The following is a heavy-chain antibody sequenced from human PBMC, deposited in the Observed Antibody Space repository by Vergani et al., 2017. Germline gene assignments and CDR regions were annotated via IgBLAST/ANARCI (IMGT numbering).Heavy chain of an antibody. V-gene: IGHV3-21*01. J-gene: IGHJ3*02. CDR1: GFTFSSYS. Sequence: EVQLVESGGGLVKPGGSLRISCAASGFTFSSYSMNWVRQAPGKGLEWVSSISSSSSYIYYTDSVKGRFTIPRDNAKNSLYLQMNSLRAEDTAVYYCARVANDAFDIWGQGTMVTVSS. CDR3: ARVANDAFDI. CDR2: ISSSSSYI.